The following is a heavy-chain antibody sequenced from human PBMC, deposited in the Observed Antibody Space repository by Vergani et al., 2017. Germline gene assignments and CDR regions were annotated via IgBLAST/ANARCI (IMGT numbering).Heavy chain of an antibody. CDR3: VTSELAYCGGDCYSYFDY. D-gene: IGHD2-21*02. J-gene: IGHJ4*02. V-gene: IGHV1-69*02. CDR1: GGTFSSYT. CDR2: IIPILGIA. Sequence: QVQLVQSGAEVKKPGSSVKVSCKASGGTFSSYTISWVRPAPGQGLEWMGRIIPILGIANYAQKFQGRVTITAYKSTNTAYMGLSSLRSEDTAVYYCVTSELAYCGGDCYSYFDYWGQGTLVTVSS.